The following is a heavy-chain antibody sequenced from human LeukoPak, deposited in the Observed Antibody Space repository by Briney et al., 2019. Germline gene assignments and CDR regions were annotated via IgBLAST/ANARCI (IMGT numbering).Heavy chain of an antibody. J-gene: IGHJ5*02. D-gene: IGHD2-15*01. V-gene: IGHV4-4*07. Sequence: SETLSLTCTVSRASMSSYFWTWIRQPAGKGLEWIGRIHPSGRANYNPSLKSRVTMSVDTSNNQYSLSLGSVTAADTAIYYCARDDFYNGGGRNWFDLWGPGALVTVSS. CDR1: RASMSSYF. CDR2: IHPSGRA. CDR3: ARDDFYNGGGRNWFDL.